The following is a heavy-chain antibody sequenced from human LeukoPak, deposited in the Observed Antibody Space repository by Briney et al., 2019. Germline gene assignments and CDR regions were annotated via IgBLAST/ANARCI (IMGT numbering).Heavy chain of an antibody. CDR3: AKGGCSTTTCLNWFDP. CDR2: ISGSGGST. V-gene: IGHV3-23*01. CDR1: GFAFSSYG. D-gene: IGHD2-2*01. J-gene: IGHJ5*02. Sequence: HSGGSLRLSCAASGFAFSSYGMTWVRQAPGKGLEWVSVISGSGGSTYYADSVQGRFTISRDNSKNTLYLQMNSLRAEDTAVYYCAKGGCSTTTCLNWFDPWGQGTLVTVSS.